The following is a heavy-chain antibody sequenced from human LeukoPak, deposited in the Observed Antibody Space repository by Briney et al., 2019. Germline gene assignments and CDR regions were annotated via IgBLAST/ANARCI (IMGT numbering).Heavy chain of an antibody. CDR3: AKDRSGPAEH. CDR1: GFTFSSYG. V-gene: IGHV3-30*02. CDR2: IRYDGSNK. Sequence: GGSLRLSCAASGFTFSSYGMHWVRQAPGKGLEWVAFIRYDGSNKYYADSVKGRFTISRDNSKSTLYLQMNSLRAEDTAVYYCAKDRSGPAEHWGQGTLVTVSS. J-gene: IGHJ1*01.